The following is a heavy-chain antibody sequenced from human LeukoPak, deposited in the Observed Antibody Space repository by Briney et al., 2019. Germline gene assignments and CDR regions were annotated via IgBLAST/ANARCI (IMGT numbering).Heavy chain of an antibody. CDR1: GGSISSSSHY. Sequence: PSETLSLTCTVSGGSISSSSHYWGWIRQPPGKGLEWIGSISNSGSTNYNPSLKSRVTMSLDTSKNRFSLKLTSVTALDTALYSCVRSRGSYTEYFDPWGQGILVTVSS. J-gene: IGHJ5*02. CDR3: VRSRGSYTEYFDP. CDR2: ISNSGST. V-gene: IGHV4-39*07. D-gene: IGHD1-26*01.